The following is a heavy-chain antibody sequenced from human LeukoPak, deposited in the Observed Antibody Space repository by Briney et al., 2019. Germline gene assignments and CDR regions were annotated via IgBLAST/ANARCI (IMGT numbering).Heavy chain of an antibody. D-gene: IGHD3-10*01. J-gene: IGHJ4*02. CDR2: IDARSGIT. CDR3: AREEFICGFDY. CDR1: GFTFTIFG. Sequence: GGSLRLSCAASGFTFTIFGLNWVRQAPGKGPEWVSYIDARSGITYYADSVQGRFTISRDNAKNSLYLQMNSLRAEDTAVYYCAREEFICGFDYWGQGTLVTVSS. V-gene: IGHV3-48*04.